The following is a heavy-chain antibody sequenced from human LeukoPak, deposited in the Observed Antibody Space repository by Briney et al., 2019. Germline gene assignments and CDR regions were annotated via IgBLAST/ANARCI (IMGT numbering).Heavy chain of an antibody. Sequence: GGSLRHSCAASGFTFSSYSMNWVRQAPGKGLEWVSHITASGTAMFYADSVKGRFTISRDNAKNSLYLQMNSLRDEDTAVYYCASSGSYRFDYWGQGTLVTASS. CDR3: ASSGSYRFDY. V-gene: IGHV3-48*02. D-gene: IGHD1-26*01. J-gene: IGHJ4*02. CDR2: ITASGTAM. CDR1: GFTFSSYS.